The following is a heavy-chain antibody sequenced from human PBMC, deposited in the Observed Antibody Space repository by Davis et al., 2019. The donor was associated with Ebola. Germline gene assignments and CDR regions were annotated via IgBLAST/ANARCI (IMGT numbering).Heavy chain of an antibody. Sequence: GESLKISCKGSGYPFSSYWIGWVRQMPGKGLEWMGIIYPDDSDARYSPSCQGRVTMSADKSINTAYLHWGSLKASDTAMYYCARGGSNSVFDYWGQGTLVTVSS. CDR3: ARGGSNSVFDY. J-gene: IGHJ4*02. D-gene: IGHD4/OR15-4a*01. CDR1: GYPFSSYW. V-gene: IGHV5-51*01. CDR2: IYPDDSDA.